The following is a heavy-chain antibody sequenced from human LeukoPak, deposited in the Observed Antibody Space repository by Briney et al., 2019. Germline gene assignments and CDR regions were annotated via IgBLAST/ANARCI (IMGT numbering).Heavy chain of an antibody. Sequence: GASVKVSCKASGYTFTSYDINWVRQATGQGLEWMGWMNPNSGNTGYAQKFQGRVTMTRNTSISTAYMELSSLRSDDTAVYYCAKSGSPKRGDYYYMDVWGKGTTVTISS. D-gene: IGHD1-26*01. V-gene: IGHV1-8*01. CDR1: GYTFTSYD. CDR3: AKSGSPKRGDYYYMDV. J-gene: IGHJ6*03. CDR2: MNPNSGNT.